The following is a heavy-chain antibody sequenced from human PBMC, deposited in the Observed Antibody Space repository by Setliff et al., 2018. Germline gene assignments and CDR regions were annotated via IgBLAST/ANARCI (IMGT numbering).Heavy chain of an antibody. Sequence: ASVKVSCKASGYTFTSYDINWVRQATGQGLEWMGWMNPNSGNTGYAQKFQGRVTITRNTSISTAYMELSRLRSDDTAVYYCARVRSSSWLVVNWFDPWGQGTLVTVSS. J-gene: IGHJ5*02. CDR1: GYTFTSYD. CDR2: MNPNSGNT. V-gene: IGHV1-8*03. CDR3: ARVRSSSWLVVNWFDP. D-gene: IGHD6-13*01.